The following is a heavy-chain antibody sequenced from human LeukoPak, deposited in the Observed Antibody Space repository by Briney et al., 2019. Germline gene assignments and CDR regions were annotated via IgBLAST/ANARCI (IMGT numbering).Heavy chain of an antibody. Sequence: GGSLRLSCAASGFTFSNAWMSWVRQAPGKGLEWVGRIKSKTDGGTTDHAAPVKGRFTISRDDSKNTLYLQMNSLKTEDTAVYYCTTGSCTNGVCSYYFDYWGQGTLVTVSS. CDR3: TTGSCTNGVCSYYFDY. D-gene: IGHD2-8*01. V-gene: IGHV3-15*01. CDR2: IKSKTDGGTT. CDR1: GFTFSNAW. J-gene: IGHJ4*02.